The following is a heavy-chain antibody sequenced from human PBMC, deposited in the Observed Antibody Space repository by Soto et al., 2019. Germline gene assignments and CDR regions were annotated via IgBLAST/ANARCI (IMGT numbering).Heavy chain of an antibody. CDR2: IYYSGST. J-gene: IGHJ4*02. D-gene: IGHD3-10*01. V-gene: IGHV4-59*01. CDR1: GGSISSYY. CDR3: AGGTWFGGKPDDY. Sequence: QVQLQESGPGLVKPSETLSLTCTVSGGSISSYYWSWIRQPPGKGLEWIGYIYYSGSTNYNPSLKSRVTISVDKSKNQFSLKLSSVTAADTAVYSCAGGTWFGGKPDDYWGQGTLVTVSS.